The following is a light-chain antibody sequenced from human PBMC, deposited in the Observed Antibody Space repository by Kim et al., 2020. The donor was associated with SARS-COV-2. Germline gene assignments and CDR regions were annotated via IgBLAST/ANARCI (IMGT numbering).Light chain of an antibody. J-gene: IGLJ1*01. CDR3: QAWDSSRYG. CDR2: EDV. Sequence: SYELTQPPSVSVSPGQTATITCSGDDLGNKFVCWYRQKPGQSPVLVMYEDVKRPSGIPERFSGSNSGNTATLTISGTQAMAEADYYCQAWDSSRYGFGTG. V-gene: IGLV3-1*01. CDR1: DLGNKF.